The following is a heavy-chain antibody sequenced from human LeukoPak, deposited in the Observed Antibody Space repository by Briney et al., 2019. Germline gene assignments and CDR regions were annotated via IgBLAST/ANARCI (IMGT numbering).Heavy chain of an antibody. CDR2: ISSSSSYI. CDR3: ARELLQDY. J-gene: IGHJ4*02. V-gene: IGHV3-21*01. D-gene: IGHD1-26*01. Sequence: GGSLRLSCAASGFSFSSYGIHWVRQAPGKGLEWVSSISSSSSYIYYADSVKGRFTISRDNAKNSLYLQMNSLRAEDTAVYYCARELLQDYWGQGTLVTVSS. CDR1: GFSFSSYG.